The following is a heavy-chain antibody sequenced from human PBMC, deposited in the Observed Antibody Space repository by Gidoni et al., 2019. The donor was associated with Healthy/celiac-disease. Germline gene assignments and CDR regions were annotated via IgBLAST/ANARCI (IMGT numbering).Heavy chain of an antibody. CDR3: ARENSYVDGGYFDY. J-gene: IGHJ4*02. Sequence: EVQLVESGGGLVQPGGSLRLSCAASGFTFSSYSMNRVRQAPGKGLLWVSYSSSSSSTIYYADSVKGRFTISRDDAKNSLYLPMNSLRAEDTAVYYCARENSYVDGGYFDYWGQGTLVTVSS. CDR1: GFTFSSYS. D-gene: IGHD5-18*01. CDR2: SSSSSSTI. V-gene: IGHV3-48*01.